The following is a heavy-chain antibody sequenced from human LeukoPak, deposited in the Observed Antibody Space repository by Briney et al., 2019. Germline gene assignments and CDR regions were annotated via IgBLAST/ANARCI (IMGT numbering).Heavy chain of an antibody. CDR1: GFTFGERG. D-gene: IGHD1-1*01. CDR2: IWYDGSNK. V-gene: IGHV3-33*01. J-gene: IGHJ4*02. CDR3: ARDWGTTGTTGWLFDY. Sequence: GGSLRLSCAASGFTFGERGMHWVRQAPGKGLEWLAIIWYDGSNKYYADSVEGRFTISRDNSKNTLYLQMNTPRAEDTAVYYCARDWGTTGTTGWLFDYWGQGALVIVSS.